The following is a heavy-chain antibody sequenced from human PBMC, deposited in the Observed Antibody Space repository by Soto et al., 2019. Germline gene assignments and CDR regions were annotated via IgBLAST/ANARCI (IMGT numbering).Heavy chain of an antibody. CDR1: GGSISNSSYL. V-gene: IGHV4-39*01. CDR2: VSYSGST. CDR3: SRIAVSGPITGFDY. D-gene: IGHD6-19*01. Sequence: SETRSLTCTVSGGSISNSSYLWGWIRQPPGKGLQWIGSVSYSGSTYYNPSLKSRVTMSADTSKTQSSLRLSSVTAADTAVYYCSRIAVSGPITGFDYWGQGALVTVSS. J-gene: IGHJ4*02.